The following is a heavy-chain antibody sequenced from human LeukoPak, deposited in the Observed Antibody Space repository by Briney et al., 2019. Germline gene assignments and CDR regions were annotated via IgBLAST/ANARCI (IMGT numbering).Heavy chain of an antibody. CDR1: GFTFSSYG. Sequence: GRSLRLSCAASGFTFSSYGMHWVRQAPGKGLEWVSYISSSGSTIYYADSVKGRFTISRDNAKNSLYLQMNSLRAEDTAVYYCARAPGYCSGGSCFPAGNFDYWGQGTPVTVSS. CDR3: ARAPGYCSGGSCFPAGNFDY. V-gene: IGHV3-48*04. CDR2: ISSSGSTI. J-gene: IGHJ4*02. D-gene: IGHD2-15*01.